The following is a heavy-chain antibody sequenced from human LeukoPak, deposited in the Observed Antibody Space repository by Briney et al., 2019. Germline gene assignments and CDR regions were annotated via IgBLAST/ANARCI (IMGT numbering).Heavy chain of an antibody. V-gene: IGHV1-2*06. Sequence: ASVKVSCKASGYTFTGYYMHWVRQAPGQGLEWMGRINPNSGGTNYAQKFQGRVTMTRDTSISTAYMELSRLRSDDTAVYYCAKIGDYGDYVGDAFDIWGQGTMVTVSS. CDR2: INPNSGGT. CDR3: AKIGDYGDYVGDAFDI. CDR1: GYTFTGYY. D-gene: IGHD4-17*01. J-gene: IGHJ3*02.